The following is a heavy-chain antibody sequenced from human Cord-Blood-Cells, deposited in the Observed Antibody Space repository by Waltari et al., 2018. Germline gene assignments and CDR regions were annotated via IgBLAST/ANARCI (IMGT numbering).Heavy chain of an antibody. CDR3: ASHAPGYSSSWYDY. Sequence: EVQLVESGGGLVQPGGSLRLPCAASGFTFSSYWMSWVRQAPGKGLEWGANIKQDGREKYDVDSVKGRFTISRDNAKNSLYLQMDSLRAEDTAVYYCASHAPGYSSSWYDYWGQGTLVTVSS. V-gene: IGHV3-7*01. J-gene: IGHJ4*02. CDR1: GFTFSSYW. CDR2: IKQDGREK. D-gene: IGHD6-13*01.